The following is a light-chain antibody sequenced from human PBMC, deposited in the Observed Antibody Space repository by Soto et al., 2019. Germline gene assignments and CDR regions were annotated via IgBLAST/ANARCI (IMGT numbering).Light chain of an antibody. CDR2: GAS. CDR1: QSVYSSY. Sequence: EIVLTQSPGTLSLSPGERATLSCRASQSVYSSYLAWYQQKPGQAPRLLIYGASSRATGNPDRFSGSGSGTDFTLTISRLEPEYFAVYYCQQSSSSPWTFGQGTKVEIK. V-gene: IGKV3-20*01. J-gene: IGKJ1*01. CDR3: QQSSSSPWT.